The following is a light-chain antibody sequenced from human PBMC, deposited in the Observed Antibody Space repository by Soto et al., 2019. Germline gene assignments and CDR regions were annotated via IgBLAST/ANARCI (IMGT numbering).Light chain of an antibody. CDR3: QQRHMWPIT. Sequence: EIVLAQSPATLSLSPGERATLSCRASQRVSSYLAWYQQRPGQAPRLLIYDAYNRATGIPPRFSGSGSGTDFTLTISSLESEDSAVYYCQQRHMWPITFGQGTRLEIK. CDR1: QRVSSY. J-gene: IGKJ5*01. V-gene: IGKV3-11*01. CDR2: DAY.